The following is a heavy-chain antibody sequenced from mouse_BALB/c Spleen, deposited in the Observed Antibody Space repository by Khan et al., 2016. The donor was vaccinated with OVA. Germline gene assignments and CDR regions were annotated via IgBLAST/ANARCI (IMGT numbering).Heavy chain of an antibody. J-gene: IGHJ4*01. Sequence: EVQLQESGPGLVKPSQSLSLTCTVTGYSITSDYVRYWLRKSPGNKLEWMGIITHCGSPNYNPALKSRFSITRDTSKNQLFLQLNYVTTEDTATYYCARDGSRYSYARDYWGQGTSVTGSS. CDR2: ITHCGSP. CDR3: ARDGSRYSYARDY. D-gene: IGHD2-3*01. V-gene: IGHV3-2*02. CDR1: GYSITSDYV.